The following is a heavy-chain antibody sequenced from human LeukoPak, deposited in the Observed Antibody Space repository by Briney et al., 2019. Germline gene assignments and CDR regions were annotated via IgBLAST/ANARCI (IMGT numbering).Heavy chain of an antibody. J-gene: IGHJ4*02. Sequence: PSETLSLTCTVSGGSISSSSYYWGWIRQPPGKGLEWIGSIYYSGSTYYNPSLKSRVTISVDTSKNQFSLKLSSVTAADTAVYYCARQNSGPYYFDYWGQGALVTVSS. V-gene: IGHV4-39*01. CDR1: GGSISSSSYY. CDR2: IYYSGST. CDR3: ARQNSGPYYFDY. D-gene: IGHD5-12*01.